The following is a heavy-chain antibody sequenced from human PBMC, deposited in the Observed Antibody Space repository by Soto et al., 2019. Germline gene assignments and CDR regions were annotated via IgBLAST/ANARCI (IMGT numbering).Heavy chain of an antibody. V-gene: IGHV4-38-2*01. CDR3: ARGRSFRLVRVPLDS. Sequence: PSETLSVTCGVSGRSIQTSYFWGWIRQPPGKDLEWIGLISHSGGAISHPYFASRATISLDTTNNAFSLTLKSVTAADTAVYYCARGRSFRLVRVPLDSWGHGTLVTVSS. J-gene: IGHJ5*01. D-gene: IGHD3-16*02. CDR1: GRSIQTSYF. CDR2: ISHSGGA.